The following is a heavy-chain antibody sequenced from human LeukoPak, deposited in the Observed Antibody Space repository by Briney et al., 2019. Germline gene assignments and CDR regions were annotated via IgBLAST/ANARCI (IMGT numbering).Heavy chain of an antibody. CDR1: GFTFSSYA. D-gene: IGHD3-22*01. Sequence: PGGSLRLSCAASGFTFSSYAMHWVRQAPGKGLEGVAVISYDGSNKYYADSVKGRFTISRDNSKNTLYLQMNSLRAEDTAVYYCARPRDSSGSDAFDIWGQGTMVTVSS. V-gene: IGHV3-30*04. CDR2: ISYDGSNK. CDR3: ARPRDSSGSDAFDI. J-gene: IGHJ3*02.